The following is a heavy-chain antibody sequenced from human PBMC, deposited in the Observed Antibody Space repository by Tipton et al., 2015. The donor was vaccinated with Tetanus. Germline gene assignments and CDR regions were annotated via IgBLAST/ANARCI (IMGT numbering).Heavy chain of an antibody. D-gene: IGHD1-1*01. J-gene: IGHJ6*02. V-gene: IGHV3-23*01. CDR1: GFTLGNYA. CDR2: IRNRGDAT. CDR3: ARRSLTNYGLDV. Sequence: GSLRLSCAASGFTLGNYAMSWVRQAPGKGLEWVSSIRNRGDATYYADSVKGRFTISRDNAKNTVYLQMNSLRAEDTAVYFCARRSLTNYGLDVWGQGTPVTVSS.